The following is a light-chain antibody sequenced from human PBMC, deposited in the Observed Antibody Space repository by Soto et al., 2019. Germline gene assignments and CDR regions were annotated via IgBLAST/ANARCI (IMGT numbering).Light chain of an antibody. CDR1: QSLNSN. CDR3: QQCNNWPLT. CDR2: GAP. V-gene: IGKV3-15*01. Sequence: EIVLTQSPATLSVSPGDRVTLSCRASQSLNSNLAWFQQKPGQVPRLLIYGAPTRATGVPARFSASASGTEFTLTISSLQSEDFAVYYCQQCNNWPLTFGGGTRVEIK. J-gene: IGKJ4*01.